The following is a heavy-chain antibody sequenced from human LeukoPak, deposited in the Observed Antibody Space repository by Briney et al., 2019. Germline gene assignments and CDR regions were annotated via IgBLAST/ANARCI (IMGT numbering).Heavy chain of an antibody. CDR1: GGSFSGYY. J-gene: IGHJ4*02. D-gene: IGHD2-15*01. V-gene: IGHV4-34*01. CDR2: INHSGST. CDR3: ARRSLVAATRRPFDY. Sequence: SETLPLTCAVYGGSFSGYYWSWIRQPPGKGLEWIGEINHSGSTNYNPSLKSRVTISVDTSKNQFSLKLSSVTAADTAVYYCARRSLVAATRRPFDYWGQGTLVTVSS.